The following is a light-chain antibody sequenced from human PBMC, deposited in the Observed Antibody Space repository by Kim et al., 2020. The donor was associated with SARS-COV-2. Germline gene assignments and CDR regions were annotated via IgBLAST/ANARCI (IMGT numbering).Light chain of an antibody. J-gene: IGKJ4*01. V-gene: IGKV3-11*01. Sequence: EIVLTQSPATLSLSPGERVTLSCRASQSVGTYLGWYQHKPGQPPRLLIYDTSNRVTGIPARFSGSGSGTDFTLTISSLEPEDFAVYYCQQRSNWPLTFGGGTKVDIK. CDR1: QSVGTY. CDR2: DTS. CDR3: QQRSNWPLT.